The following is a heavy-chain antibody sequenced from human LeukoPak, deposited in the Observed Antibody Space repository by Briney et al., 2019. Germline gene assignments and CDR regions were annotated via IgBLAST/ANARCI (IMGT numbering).Heavy chain of an antibody. CDR2: INPSGGST. Sequence: GASVKVSCKASGYTFTSYYMHWVRQAPGQGLEWMGIINPSGGSTSYAQKFQGRVTMTRDMPTSTVYMELSSLRSEDTAVYYCARDWWDSGSYFAFDYWGQGTLVTVSS. CDR1: GYTFTSYY. J-gene: IGHJ4*02. D-gene: IGHD1-26*01. CDR3: ARDWWDSGSYFAFDY. V-gene: IGHV1-46*01.